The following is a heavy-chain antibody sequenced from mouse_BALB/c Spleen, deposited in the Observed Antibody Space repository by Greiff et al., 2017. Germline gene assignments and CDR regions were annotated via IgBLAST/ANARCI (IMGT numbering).Heavy chain of an antibody. V-gene: IGHV5-6-5*01. J-gene: IGHJ3*01. D-gene: IGHD2-10*02. CDR1: GFTFRSYA. Sequence: EVKLMESGGGLVKPGGSLKRTCAASGFTFRSYAMSGVRQTPEKRLEWVASISSGGSTYYPDSVKGRFTISRDNARNILYLQMSSLRSEDTAMYYCARGQYEYWGQGTLVTVSA. CDR3: ARGQYEY. CDR2: ISSGGST.